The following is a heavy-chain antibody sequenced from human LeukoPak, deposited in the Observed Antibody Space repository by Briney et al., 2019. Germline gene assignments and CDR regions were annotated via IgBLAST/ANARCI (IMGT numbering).Heavy chain of an antibody. CDR2: IHSGGST. J-gene: IGHJ4*02. CDR3: ARDQWELLEVDY. V-gene: IGHV3-53*01. CDR1: GFSVSSNY. D-gene: IGHD1-26*01. Sequence: GGSLRLSCAASGFSVSSNYMNWVRQAPGEGLEWVAVIHSGGSTFYAESVKGRFTISRDYSTNTVFLQMNSLRAEDTAVYYCARDQWELLEVDYWGQGTLVTVSS.